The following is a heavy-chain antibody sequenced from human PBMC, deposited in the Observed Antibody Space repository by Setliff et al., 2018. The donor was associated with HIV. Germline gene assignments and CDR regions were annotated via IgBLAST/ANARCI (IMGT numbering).Heavy chain of an antibody. D-gene: IGHD3-22*01. V-gene: IGHV4-4*02. CDR3: ASRVYYYDSSSGYPRVPDY. CDR2: IYHKGNI. CDR1: GDSISSSNW. Sequence: PSETLSLTCGVSGDSISSSNWWNWVRQSPGKGLEWIAEIYHKGNIHYNPSLRSRVTISVDTSKNQFSLKLSSVTAADAAVYYCASRVYYYDSSSGYPRVPDYWGQGTLVTVSS. J-gene: IGHJ4*02.